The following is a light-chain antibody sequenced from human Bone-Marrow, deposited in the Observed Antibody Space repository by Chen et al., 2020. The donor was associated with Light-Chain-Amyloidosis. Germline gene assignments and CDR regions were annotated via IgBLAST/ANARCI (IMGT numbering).Light chain of an antibody. CDR1: SSDVGGDNH. Sequence: QSALTQPASVSGSPGQSITISCTGTSSDVGGDNHVSWYQQHPDKATKLMIYEVTNRPSWVPDLFSGSKSDNTASLTISVLQTEDEADYFCSSYTITNTLVFGSGTRVTVL. J-gene: IGLJ1*01. CDR2: EVT. CDR3: SSYTITNTLV. V-gene: IGLV2-14*01.